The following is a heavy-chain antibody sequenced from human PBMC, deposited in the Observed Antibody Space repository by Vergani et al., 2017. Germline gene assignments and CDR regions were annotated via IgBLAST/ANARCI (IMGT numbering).Heavy chain of an antibody. J-gene: IGHJ4*02. V-gene: IGHV4-39*01. CDR1: ADSISSGSYY. CDR2: IYYSGLT. Sequence: QLQLQQSGPGLVKPSETLFLTCTVSADSISSGSYYWGWIRQPPGKSLEWIGSIYYSGLTYYNPSLKSRVAISVDTSKNQFSLKVTSVTAADTAVYFCERQRPGSGWSPGDFDDWGQGILVTVSS. D-gene: IGHD6-19*01. CDR3: ERQRPGSGWSPGDFDD.